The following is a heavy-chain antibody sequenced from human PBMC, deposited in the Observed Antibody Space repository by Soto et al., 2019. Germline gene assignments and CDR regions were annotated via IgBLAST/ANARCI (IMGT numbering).Heavy chain of an antibody. CDR3: ANVPTALYSYYYALDV. D-gene: IGHD3-10*02. Sequence: EVQLLESGGDLVQPGGSLRLSCAASGFTFSSHAMTWVRQAPGKGLEWVSTILGSGTSTFYADSVKGRFTISRDKSHNTLPLQINSPSAEDTAVYYCANVPTALYSYYYALDVWGQGTTVTVSS. CDR2: ILGSGTST. CDR1: GFTFSSHA. J-gene: IGHJ6*02. V-gene: IGHV3-23*01.